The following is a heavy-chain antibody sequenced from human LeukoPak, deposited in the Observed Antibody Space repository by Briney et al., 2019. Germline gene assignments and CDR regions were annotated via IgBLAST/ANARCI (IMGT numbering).Heavy chain of an antibody. CDR1: GGSISSHY. Sequence: SATLSLTCTVSGGSISSHYWSWIRQPPGKGLEWIGYIYYSGSTNYNPSLKSRVTISVDTSKNQFSLKLSSVTAADTAVYYCARGRGYSYGVFDYWGQGTLVTVSS. D-gene: IGHD5-18*01. CDR2: IYYSGST. J-gene: IGHJ4*02. V-gene: IGHV4-59*11. CDR3: ARGRGYSYGVFDY.